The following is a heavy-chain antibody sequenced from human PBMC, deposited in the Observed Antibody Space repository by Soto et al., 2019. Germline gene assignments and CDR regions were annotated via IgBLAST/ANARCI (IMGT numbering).Heavy chain of an antibody. CDR3: ARAYSNVFTGAFDI. CDR1: GFTFSSYD. CDR2: IGTAGHT. D-gene: IGHD4-4*01. Sequence: GGPLRLSCAASGFTFSSYDMHWVRQATGKGLEWVSAIGTAGHTYYPGSVKGRFTISRENAKNSLYLQLTSLRAGDTSVYYCARAYSNVFTGAFDIWGQGLMVTVSS. J-gene: IGHJ3*02. V-gene: IGHV3-13*01.